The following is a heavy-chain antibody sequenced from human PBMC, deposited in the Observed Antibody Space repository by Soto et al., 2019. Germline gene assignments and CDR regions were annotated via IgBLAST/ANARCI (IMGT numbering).Heavy chain of an antibody. D-gene: IGHD1-26*01. J-gene: IGHJ3*01. V-gene: IGHV3-30*04. CDR1: RFTFSSYA. CDR2: ISPDGSDT. CDR3: ARDGGSPGNYYSAPDL. Sequence: SLILSCAGSRFTFSSYAMHWVRQAPGKGLEWVSVISPDGSDTFYAESVKGRFTISRDNSKNTMYVQMNSLRPEDTAIYYCARDGGSPGNYYSAPDLWGQGTMVTVSS.